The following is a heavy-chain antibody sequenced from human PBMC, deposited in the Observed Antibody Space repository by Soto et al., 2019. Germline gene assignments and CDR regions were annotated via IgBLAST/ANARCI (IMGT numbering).Heavy chain of an antibody. CDR1: GFTFSNAW. D-gene: IGHD3-16*01. CDR2: IKSKTDGGTT. Sequence: GGSLRLSCAASGFTFSNAWMSWVRQAPGKGLEWVGRIKSKTDGGTTDYAAPVKGRFTISRDDSKNTLYLQMNSLKTEDTAVYYCTTDESIMITFGGVIVPWGQGTPVTVSS. J-gene: IGHJ5*02. V-gene: IGHV3-15*01. CDR3: TTDESIMITFGGVIVP.